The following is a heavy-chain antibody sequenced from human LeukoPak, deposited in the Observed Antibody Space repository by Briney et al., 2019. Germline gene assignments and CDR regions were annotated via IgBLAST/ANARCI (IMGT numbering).Heavy chain of an antibody. Sequence: PSETLSLTCTVSGGSISGYYWTWIRQSSGKRPEWLAYVRYTGTPNYNPSLKSRLTISVDTSKNQFSLTLTSVTAADTAVYYCARHVAPDMDYFDYWGPGTLVTVSP. D-gene: IGHD2-15*01. V-gene: IGHV4-59*08. J-gene: IGHJ4*02. CDR1: GGSISGYY. CDR2: VRYTGTP. CDR3: ARHVAPDMDYFDY.